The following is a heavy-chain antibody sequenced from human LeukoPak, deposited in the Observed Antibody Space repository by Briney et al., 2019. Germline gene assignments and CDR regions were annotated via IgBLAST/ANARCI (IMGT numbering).Heavy chain of an antibody. D-gene: IGHD3-16*01. CDR2: TYYRSKWYN. J-gene: IGHJ4*02. V-gene: IGHV6-1*01. CDR3: ARAVDGGWYFDY. CDR1: GDSVSSTRSA. Sequence: SQTLSLTCAISGDSVSSTRSAWNWIRQSPSRGLEWLGRTYYRSKWYNDYAPSVESRISINPDTSKNQFSLQLNSVTPEDTAVYYCARAVDGGWYFDYWGQGTLVTVSS.